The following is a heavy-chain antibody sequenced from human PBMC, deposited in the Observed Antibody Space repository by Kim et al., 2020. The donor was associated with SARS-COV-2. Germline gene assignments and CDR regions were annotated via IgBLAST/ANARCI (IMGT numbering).Heavy chain of an antibody. J-gene: IGHJ6*02. Sequence: SETLSLTCTVSGGSISSGSYYWSWIRQPAGKGLEWIGRIYTSGSTNYNPSLKSRVTISVDTSKNQFSLKLSSVTAADTAVYYCARDHRPDYSSSWAYYYYYGMDVWGQGTTVTVSS. CDR1: GGSISSGSYY. CDR3: ARDHRPDYSSSWAYYYYYGMDV. CDR2: IYTSGST. D-gene: IGHD6-13*01. V-gene: IGHV4-61*02.